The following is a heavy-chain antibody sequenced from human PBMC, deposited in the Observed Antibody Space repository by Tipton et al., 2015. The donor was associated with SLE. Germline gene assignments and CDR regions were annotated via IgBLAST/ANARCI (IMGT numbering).Heavy chain of an antibody. CDR3: ARELAREWGRAGTVAFDI. CDR1: GGSISSSSYY. Sequence: TLSLTCTVSGGSISSSSYYWGWIRQPPGKGLEWIGSIYYSGSTYYNPSLKSRVTISVDTSKNQFSLKLSSVTAADTAVYYCARELAREWGRAGTVAFDIWGQGTMVTVSS. J-gene: IGHJ3*02. CDR2: IYYSGST. D-gene: IGHD6-13*01. V-gene: IGHV4-39*07.